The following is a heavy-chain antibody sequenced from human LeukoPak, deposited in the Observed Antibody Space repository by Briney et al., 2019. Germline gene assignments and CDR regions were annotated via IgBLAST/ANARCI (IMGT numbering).Heavy chain of an antibody. V-gene: IGHV1-8*02. CDR1: GYTFTTFE. J-gene: IGHJ4*02. Sequence: ASVKVSCKASGYTFTTFEISWVRPAPGQGLEWMGWVNPNSGDTGYAQQIQGRVNLTRNTAIATAYMELSSLKSEGTAVYYCARVDTGLTYWGQGTLIIVSS. CDR2: VNPNSGDT. D-gene: IGHD2-8*02. CDR3: ARVDTGLTY.